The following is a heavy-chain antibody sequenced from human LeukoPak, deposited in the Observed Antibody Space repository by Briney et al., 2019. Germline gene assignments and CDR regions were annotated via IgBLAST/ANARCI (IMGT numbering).Heavy chain of an antibody. V-gene: IGHV3-11*04. CDR2: ISSSGSTI. J-gene: IGHJ6*02. Sequence: GGSLRLSCAASGFTFSDYYMSWIRQAPGKGLEWVSYISSSGSTIYYADSVKGRFTISRDNAKNSLYLQMNSLRAEDTAVYYCARDFYYDFWSGCMDVWGQGTTVTVSS. D-gene: IGHD3-3*01. CDR1: GFTFSDYY. CDR3: ARDFYYDFWSGCMDV.